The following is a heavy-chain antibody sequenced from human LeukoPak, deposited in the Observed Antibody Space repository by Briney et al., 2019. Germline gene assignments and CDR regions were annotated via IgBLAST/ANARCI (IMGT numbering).Heavy chain of an antibody. CDR1: KFTFSSYE. D-gene: IGHD3-10*01. V-gene: IGHV3-48*03. CDR2: ISSRGGTI. J-gene: IGHJ3*02. CDR3: ARAPGGSGGAFDI. Sequence: PTGGSLRLSCAASKFTFSSYEMNWVRQAPGKGLEWVSYISSRGGTIYYADSLKGRFTISRENAKNSLYLQMNSLRAGDTAVYYCARAPGGSGGAFDIWGQGTMVTVSS.